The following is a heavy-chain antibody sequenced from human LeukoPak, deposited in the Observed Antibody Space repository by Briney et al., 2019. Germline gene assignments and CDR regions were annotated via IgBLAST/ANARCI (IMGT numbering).Heavy chain of an antibody. CDR2: ISSSSSTI. CDR1: GFTFSSYS. D-gene: IGHD3-9*01. CDR3: ARPRYFDWLLSAFDI. J-gene: IGHJ3*02. Sequence: PGGSLRLSCAASGFTFSSYSMNWVRQAPGKGLEWVSYISSSSSTIYYADSVRGRFTISRDNAKNSLYLQMNSLRAEDTAVYYCARPRYFDWLLSAFDIWGQGTMVTVSS. V-gene: IGHV3-48*04.